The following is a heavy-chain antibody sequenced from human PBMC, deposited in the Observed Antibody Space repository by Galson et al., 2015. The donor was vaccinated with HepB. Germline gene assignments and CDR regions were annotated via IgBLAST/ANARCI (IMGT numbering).Heavy chain of an antibody. CDR3: ARGSFWSDPGRAFDI. CDR1: GYTFTSYA. CDR2: INAGNGNT. J-gene: IGHJ3*02. V-gene: IGHV1-3*01. Sequence: SVKVSCKASGYTFTSYAMHWVRQAPGQRLEWMGWINAGNGNTKYSQKFQGRVTITRDTSASTAYMELSSLRSEDTAVYYCARGSFWSDPGRAFDIWGQGTMVTVSS. D-gene: IGHD3-3*01.